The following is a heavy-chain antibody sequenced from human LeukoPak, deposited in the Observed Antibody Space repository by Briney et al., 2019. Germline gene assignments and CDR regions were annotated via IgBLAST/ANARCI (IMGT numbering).Heavy chain of an antibody. CDR1: GFTLSTYS. CDR3: AKDSRTLRGPRYFDY. D-gene: IGHD1-14*01. V-gene: IGHV3-48*04. Sequence: PGGSLRLSCAASGFTLSTYSMNWVRQAPGKGLEWVSYISSSSSTIYYADSVKGRFTISRDNAKNSLYLQMNSLRAEDTAVYYCAKDSRTLRGPRYFDYWGQGTLVTVSS. J-gene: IGHJ4*02. CDR2: ISSSSSTI.